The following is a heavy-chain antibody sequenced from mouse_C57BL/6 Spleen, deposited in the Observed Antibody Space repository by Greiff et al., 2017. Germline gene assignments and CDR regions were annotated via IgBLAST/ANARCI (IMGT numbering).Heavy chain of an antibody. D-gene: IGHD1-1*01. V-gene: IGHV5-4*01. CDR3: ARDPDYYGSSSYFDY. CDR2: ISDGGSYT. J-gene: IGHJ2*01. CDR1: GFTFSSYA. Sequence: EVKLMESGGGLVKPGGSLKLSCAASGFTFSSYAMSWVRQTPEKRLEWVATISDGGSYTYYPDNVKGRFTISRDNAKNNLYLQMSHLKSEDTAMYYCARDPDYYGSSSYFDYWGQGTTLTVSS.